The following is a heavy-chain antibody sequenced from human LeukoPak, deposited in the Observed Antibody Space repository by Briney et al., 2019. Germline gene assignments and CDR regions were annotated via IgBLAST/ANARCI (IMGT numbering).Heavy chain of an antibody. V-gene: IGHV3-23*01. Sequence: GGSLRLSCAASGFTFSSPGMGLVRQAPGKGLEFVSPITGSGGSTSYTDSVKGRFTISRDNSKNTLYLQMNSLRAEDTAVYYCARGRNTGRQFYFDYWGQGTLVTVAS. CDR2: ITGSGGST. CDR1: GFTFSSPG. D-gene: IGHD5-18*01. CDR3: ARGRNTGRQFYFDY. J-gene: IGHJ4*02.